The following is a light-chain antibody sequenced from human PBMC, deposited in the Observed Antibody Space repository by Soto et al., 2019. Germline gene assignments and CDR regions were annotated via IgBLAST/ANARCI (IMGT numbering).Light chain of an antibody. CDR1: SSDVGGYNY. CDR2: EVS. V-gene: IGLV2-8*01. CDR3: CSSAGINNSVV. J-gene: IGLJ2*01. Sequence: QSVLPQPPSASGSPGQSVTISGTGTSSDVGGYNYVSWYQQHPGKGTKLMLYEVSKRPSGFPDRVSGSKSGNTASLTVPGIQAEDEADYYCCSSAGINNSVVFCGGIKVTVL.